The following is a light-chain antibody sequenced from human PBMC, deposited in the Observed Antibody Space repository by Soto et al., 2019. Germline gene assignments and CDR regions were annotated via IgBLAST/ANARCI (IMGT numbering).Light chain of an antibody. CDR3: QQYVSSPPT. CDR2: GAS. V-gene: IGKV3-20*01. Sequence: EIVFAQAPGTLSLSSGEGATLSCGASQSVSSSHFALYQQKPGQAPRLLIYGASSRAAGIPHRFSGSGSGTDFTLTINRLEPEDFAVYYCQQYVSSPPTFGQGTKVDIK. CDR1: QSVSSSH. J-gene: IGKJ1*01.